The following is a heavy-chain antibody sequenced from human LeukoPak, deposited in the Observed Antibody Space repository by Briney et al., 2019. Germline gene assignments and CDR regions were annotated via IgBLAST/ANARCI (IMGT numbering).Heavy chain of an antibody. V-gene: IGHV3-11*01. J-gene: IGHJ6*02. CDR2: ISSGGSSI. Sequence: GGSLRLSCTASGFTFSDSYMTWIRQAPGKGLEWVSYISSGGSSIHYADSVKGRFTISRDNAKNSLFLQMDSPRAEDTAVYYCARPDSRYFYGMDVWGQGATVTVSS. CDR3: ARPDSRYFYGMDV. CDR1: GFTFSDSY. D-gene: IGHD2/OR15-2a*01.